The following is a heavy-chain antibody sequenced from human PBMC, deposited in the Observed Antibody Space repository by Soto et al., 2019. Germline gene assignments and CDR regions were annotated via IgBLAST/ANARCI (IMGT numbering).Heavy chain of an antibody. J-gene: IGHJ5*02. CDR2: INHSGGT. V-gene: IGHV4-34*01. D-gene: IGHD2-2*01. CDR1: GGSFSGYY. CDR3: ARIRYQPPSSVVWFDT. Sequence: SETLSLTCDVYGGSFSGYYWTWIRQPPGKGLEWIGEINHSGGTNYNPSLKSRVTLSVDTSKNQFSLKLSSVTVADTAVYYCARIRYQPPSSVVWFDTWGQGILVTVSS.